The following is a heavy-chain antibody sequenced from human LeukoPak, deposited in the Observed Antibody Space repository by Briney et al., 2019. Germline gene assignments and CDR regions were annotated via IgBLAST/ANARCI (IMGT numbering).Heavy chain of an antibody. D-gene: IGHD1-7*01. J-gene: IGHJ3*02. V-gene: IGHV4-38-2*02. CDR2: IYHSGST. Sequence: SETLSLTCTVSGYSISSGYYWGWIRQPPGKGLEWIGSIYHSGSTYYNPSLKSRVTISVDTSKNQFSLKLSSVTAADTAVYYCARGELAGITGTTHAFDIWGQGTMVTVSS. CDR1: GYSISSGYY. CDR3: ARGELAGITGTTHAFDI.